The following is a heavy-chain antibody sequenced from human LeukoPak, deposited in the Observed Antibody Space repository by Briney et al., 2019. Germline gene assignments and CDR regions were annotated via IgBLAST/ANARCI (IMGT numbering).Heavy chain of an antibody. V-gene: IGHV5-10-1*01. D-gene: IGHD1-26*01. CDR3: ARHPGSGSNLGAVDY. CDR1: GYSFNNYW. CDR2: IDPSDSYT. J-gene: IGHJ4*02. Sequence: GKSLRISCKGSGYSFNNYWITWVRQMPGKGLEWMGRIDPSDSYTNYKPSFQGHVTISADKSISTAFLQWGSLKASDTAMYYCARHPGSGSNLGAVDYWGQGTLVTVSS.